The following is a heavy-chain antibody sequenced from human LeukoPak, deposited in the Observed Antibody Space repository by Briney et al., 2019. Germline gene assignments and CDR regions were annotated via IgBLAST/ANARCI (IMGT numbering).Heavy chain of an antibody. J-gene: IGHJ6*03. CDR1: GFTFSNAW. CDR3: TTTTNYDILTGYYYYYYMDV. D-gene: IGHD3-9*01. V-gene: IGHV3-15*01. Sequence: PGGSLRLSCAASGFTFSNAWMSWVRQAPGKGLEWVGRIKSKTDGGTTDYAAPVKGRFTISRDDSKNTLYLQMNSLKTEDTAVYYCTTTTNYDILTGYYYYYYMDVWGKGTTVTVSS. CDR2: IKSKTDGGTT.